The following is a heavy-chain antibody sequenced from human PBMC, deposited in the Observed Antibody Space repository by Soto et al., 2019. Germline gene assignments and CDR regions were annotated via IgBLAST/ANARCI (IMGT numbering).Heavy chain of an antibody. CDR1: GGTFSSYS. Sequence: SVNVSCKSSGGTFSSYSISWVRQAPGQGLEWMGWIIPIFGTANYAQKFQGRVTITADESTSTAYMELSSLRSEDTAVYYCARDLPRGSRGYYYYGMDVWGQGTTVTVSS. V-gene: IGHV1-69*13. J-gene: IGHJ6*02. D-gene: IGHD6-6*01. CDR3: ARDLPRGSRGYYYYGMDV. CDR2: IIPIFGTA.